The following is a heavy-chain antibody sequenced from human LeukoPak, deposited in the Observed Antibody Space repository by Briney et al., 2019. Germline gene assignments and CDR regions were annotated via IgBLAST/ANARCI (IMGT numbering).Heavy chain of an antibody. CDR3: ARGLKVYDFWSGYARNWFDP. D-gene: IGHD3-3*01. V-gene: IGHV1-8*01. CDR2: MNPNSGNT. Sequence: SVKVSCKASGYTFTSYDINWVRQATGQGLEWMGWMNPNSGNTGYAQKFQGRVTMTRNTSISTAYMELSSLRSEDTAVYYCARGLKVYDFWSGYARNWFDPWGREPWSPSPQ. CDR1: GYTFTSYD. J-gene: IGHJ5*02.